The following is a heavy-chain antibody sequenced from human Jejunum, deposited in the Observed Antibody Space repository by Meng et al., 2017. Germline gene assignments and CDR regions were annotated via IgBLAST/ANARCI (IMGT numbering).Heavy chain of an antibody. CDR3: ARGFLERHYYCGMDV. V-gene: IGHV4-61*02. Sequence: SETLSLTCTVSDASISRGSYYWNWIRQPAGKGLEWIGRVYTTGITNYNPSLKRRVTISVDTSKNQFSLKLSSVTAADTAVYYCARGFLERHYYCGMDVWGQGNTVTGAS. CDR1: DASISRGSYY. D-gene: IGHD1-1*01. CDR2: VYTTGIT. J-gene: IGHJ6*02.